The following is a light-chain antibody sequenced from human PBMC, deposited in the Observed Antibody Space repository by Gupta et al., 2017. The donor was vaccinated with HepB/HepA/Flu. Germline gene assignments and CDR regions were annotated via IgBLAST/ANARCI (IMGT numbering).Light chain of an antibody. CDR1: QSVSSN. CDR2: GAS. J-gene: IGKJ5*01. CDR3: QQYNNWPPIT. V-gene: IGKV3-15*01. Sequence: EIGMTLYRAIPSVSPGERATLSCRASQSVSSNLAWYQQKPGQAPRILIYGASTRATGIPARFSGSGSGTEFTLTISSLQSEDFAVYYCQQYNNWPPITFGQGTRLEIK.